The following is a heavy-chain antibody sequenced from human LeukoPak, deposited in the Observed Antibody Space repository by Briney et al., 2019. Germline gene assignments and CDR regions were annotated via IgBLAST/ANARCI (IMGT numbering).Heavy chain of an antibody. CDR2: IYTSGST. CDR3: ARRRERRRTDRFDYFDY. J-gene: IGHJ4*02. CDR1: GGSISSYY. V-gene: IGHV4-4*07. Sequence: PSETLSLTCTVSGGSISSYYWSWIRQPAGKGLEWIGRIYTSGSTNYNPSLKSRVAMSVDTSKNQFSLKLSSVTAADTAVYYCARRRERRRTDRFDYFDYWGQGALVAVSS. D-gene: IGHD1-26*01.